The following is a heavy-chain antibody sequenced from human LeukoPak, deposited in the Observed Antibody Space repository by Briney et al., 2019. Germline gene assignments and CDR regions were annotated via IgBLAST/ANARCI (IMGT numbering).Heavy chain of an antibody. D-gene: IGHD2-2*01. J-gene: IGHJ4*02. V-gene: IGHV1-2*02. CDR1: GYTFTDYY. CDR2: INPNSGDT. CDR3: ARANFLYCSSTTCLFDY. Sequence: ASVKVSCKASGYTFTDYYLHWVRQPPGQGFEWMGWINPNSGDTNYAKKFQGRVTMTRDTSISTAHMEMSRLRSDDTAVYYCARANFLYCSSTTCLFDYWGQGTLVTVSS.